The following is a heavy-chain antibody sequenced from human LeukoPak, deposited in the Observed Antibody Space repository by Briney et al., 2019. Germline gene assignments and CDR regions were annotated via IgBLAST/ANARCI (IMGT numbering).Heavy chain of an antibody. J-gene: IGHJ4*02. CDR2: INHSGST. V-gene: IGHV4-34*01. CDR1: GGSFSGYY. Sequence: SETLSLTCAVYGGSFSGYYWSWIRQPPGKGLEWIGEINHSGSTNYNPSLKSRVTISVDTSKNQFSLKLSSVTAADMAVYYCASDYYDSSGYYGRLRDWGQGTLVTVSS. D-gene: IGHD3-22*01. CDR3: ASDYYDSSGYYGRLRD.